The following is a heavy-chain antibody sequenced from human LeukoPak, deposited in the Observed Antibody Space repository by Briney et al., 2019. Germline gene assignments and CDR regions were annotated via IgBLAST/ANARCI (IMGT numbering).Heavy chain of an antibody. Sequence: PSETLSLTCTVSGGSISSYYWSWIRQPPGKGLEWIGYIYYSGSTNYNPSLKSQVTISVDTSKNQFSLKLSSVTAADTAVYYCARPLAYYYYMDVWGKGTTVTVSS. CDR2: IYYSGST. D-gene: IGHD5-12*01. CDR1: GGSISSYY. J-gene: IGHJ6*03. V-gene: IGHV4-59*08. CDR3: ARPLAYYYYMDV.